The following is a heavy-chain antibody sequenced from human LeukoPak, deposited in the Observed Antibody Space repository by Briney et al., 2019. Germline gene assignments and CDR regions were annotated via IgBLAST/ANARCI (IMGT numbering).Heavy chain of an antibody. CDR2: INTYGCSP. CDR3: VKDADGILRALDY. Sequence: GGSLRLSCAASGFTFSNYDIHWVRQAPGKGLQYVSPINTYGCSPYYANSVMCRFTISSDNSKNILYLQMGSLRTEDIAVYYCVKDADGILRALDYWGQGTLVTVSS. D-gene: IGHD2-8*01. CDR1: GFTFSNYD. V-gene: IGHV3-64*01. J-gene: IGHJ4*02.